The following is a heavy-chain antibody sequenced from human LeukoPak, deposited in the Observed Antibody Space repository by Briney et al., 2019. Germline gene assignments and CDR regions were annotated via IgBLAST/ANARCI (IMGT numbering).Heavy chain of an antibody. CDR1: GFTFDDYG. Sequence: GGSLRLSCAASGFTFDDYGMSWVRQAPGKGLEWVSGINWNGVSTSYVDSVKGRFTISRDNAKNSLYLQMNSLRAEGTALYYCARALSNYVDYHYYYYMDVWGKGTTVTVSS. J-gene: IGHJ6*03. CDR3: ARALSNYVDYHYYYYMDV. D-gene: IGHD4-11*01. V-gene: IGHV3-20*04. CDR2: INWNGVST.